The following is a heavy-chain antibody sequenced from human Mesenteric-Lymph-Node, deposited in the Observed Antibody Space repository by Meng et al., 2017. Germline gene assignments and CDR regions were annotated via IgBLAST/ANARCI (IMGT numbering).Heavy chain of an antibody. CDR2: VYFSGNR. CDR3: ARGSTDSRIYAAFDI. D-gene: IGHD3-3*02. Sequence: SETLSLTCTVSGGSIRSSRFYWGWIRQPPGKGLEWIGSVYFSGNRYYSPSLQSRASISSDTSKNQFSLKLNSVTAADTAIYFCARGSTDSRIYAAFDIWGQGTLVTVSS. V-gene: IGHV4-39*07. CDR1: GGSIRSSRFY. J-gene: IGHJ3*02.